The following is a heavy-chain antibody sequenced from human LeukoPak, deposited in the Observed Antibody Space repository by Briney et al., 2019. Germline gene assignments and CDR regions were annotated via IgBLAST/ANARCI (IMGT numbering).Heavy chain of an antibody. J-gene: IGHJ4*02. CDR2: IYHSGST. CDR3: AKDPNRAGSYQ. CDR1: GGSISTGGYY. V-gene: IGHV4-30-2*01. Sequence: PSETLSLTCTVSGGSISTGGYYWSWIRQPPGKGLEWIGYIYHSGSTYYNPSLKSRVTISVDRSKNQFSLKLKSVTAADTAVYYCAKDPNRAGSYQWGQGTLVTVSS. D-gene: IGHD3-16*02.